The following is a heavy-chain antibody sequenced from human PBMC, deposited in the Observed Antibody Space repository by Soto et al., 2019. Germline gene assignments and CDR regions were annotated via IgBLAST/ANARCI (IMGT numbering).Heavy chain of an antibody. J-gene: IGHJ6*02. CDR3: ARGYYYYGMDV. V-gene: IGHV4-34*01. Sequence: SETLSLTCAVYGGSFSGYYWSWIRQPPGEGLEWIGEINHSGSTNYNPSLKSRVTISVDTSKNQFSLKLSSVTAADTAVYYCARGYYYYGMDVWGQGTTVTVSS. CDR2: INHSGST. CDR1: GGSFSGYY.